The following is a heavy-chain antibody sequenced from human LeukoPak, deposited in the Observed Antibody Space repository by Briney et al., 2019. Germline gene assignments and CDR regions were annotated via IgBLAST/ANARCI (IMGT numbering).Heavy chain of an antibody. D-gene: IGHD3-10*01. CDR3: ARDWITMVRGVHPGSDV. CDR1: GFTFSSSA. J-gene: IGHJ6*04. V-gene: IGHV3-23*01. CDR2: ITGSGSCGST. Sequence: GGSLRLSCATSGFTFSSSAMSWVRQAPGKGLEWVSCITGSGSCGSTYSAVSVNGRFTISRDNSNNTLYLQLNSLRAEDTAVYYCARDWITMVRGVHPGSDVWGKGTTVTVSS.